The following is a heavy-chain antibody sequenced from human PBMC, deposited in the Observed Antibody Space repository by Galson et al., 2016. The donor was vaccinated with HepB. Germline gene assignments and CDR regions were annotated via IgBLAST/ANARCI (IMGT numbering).Heavy chain of an antibody. Sequence: QSGAEVKEPGESLRISCQGSGYRLTDNWITWVRQVPGKGLQWMGRIDPDDSYTNYSPSFKAHVTISVYKSINTAYLQWSTLKASDPAIYYCARALEYGSRNYYDYYAMDVWGPGTTVIVSS. CDR3: ARALEYGSRNYYDYYAMDV. D-gene: IGHD4-17*01. CDR1: GYRLTDNW. CDR2: IDPDDSYT. J-gene: IGHJ6*02. V-gene: IGHV5-10-1*01.